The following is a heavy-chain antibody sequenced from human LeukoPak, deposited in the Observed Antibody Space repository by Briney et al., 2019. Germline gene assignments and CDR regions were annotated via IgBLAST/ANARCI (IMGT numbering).Heavy chain of an antibody. CDR1: GYTFTSYG. J-gene: IGHJ4*02. CDR3: AREGCSGGSCYVNFDY. Sequence: ASVKVSCKASGYTFTSYGISWVRQAPGQGLEWMGWINPNSGGTNYAQKFQGRVTMTRDTSISTAYMELSRLRSDDTAVYYCAREGCSGGSCYVNFDYWGQGALVTVSS. V-gene: IGHV1-2*02. D-gene: IGHD2-15*01. CDR2: INPNSGGT.